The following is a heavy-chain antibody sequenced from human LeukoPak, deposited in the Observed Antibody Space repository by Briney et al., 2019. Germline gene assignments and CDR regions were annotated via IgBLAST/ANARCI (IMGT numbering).Heavy chain of an antibody. Sequence: GGSLRLSCAASGFTVSSNYMSWVRQAPGKGLEWVSVIYSGGSTYYADSVEGRFTISRDNSKNTLYLQMNSLRAEDTAVYYCAGSYDFWSGYGMDVWGQGTTVTVSS. D-gene: IGHD3-3*01. V-gene: IGHV3-66*02. CDR1: GFTVSSNY. CDR2: IYSGGST. CDR3: AGSYDFWSGYGMDV. J-gene: IGHJ6*02.